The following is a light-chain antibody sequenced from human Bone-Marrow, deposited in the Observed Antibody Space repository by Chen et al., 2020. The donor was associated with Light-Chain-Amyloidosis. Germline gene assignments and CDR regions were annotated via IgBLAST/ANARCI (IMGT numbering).Light chain of an antibody. CDR1: NIASTS. J-gene: IGLJ3*02. V-gene: IGLV3-21*02. CDR3: QVWDRSSDRPV. CDR2: DAS. Sequence: SYVLTQPSSVSVAPGQTATIACGGNNIASTSLHWYQQTPGQAPLLVVYDASDRPSGIPERLSGSNSGNTATLTISRVEAGDEADYYCQVWDRSSDRPVFGGGTKLTVL.